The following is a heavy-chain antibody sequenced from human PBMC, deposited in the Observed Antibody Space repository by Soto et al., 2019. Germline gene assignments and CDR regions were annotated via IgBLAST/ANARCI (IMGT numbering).Heavy chain of an antibody. CDR1: GGTFSSYA. J-gene: IGHJ4*02. CDR2: IIPIFGTA. Sequence: QVQLVQSGAEVKKPGSSVKVSCKASGGTFSSYAISWVRQAPGQGLEWMGGIIPIFGTANYAQKFQGRVTITADESTSTAYMKLSSLRSEDTAVYYCARGPPEYGWLHHYYFDYWGQGTLVTVSS. CDR3: ARGPPEYGWLHHYYFDY. V-gene: IGHV1-69*01. D-gene: IGHD5-12*01.